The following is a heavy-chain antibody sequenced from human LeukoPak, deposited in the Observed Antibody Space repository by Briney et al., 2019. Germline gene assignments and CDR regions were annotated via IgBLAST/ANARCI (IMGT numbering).Heavy chain of an antibody. J-gene: IGHJ4*02. D-gene: IGHD1-1*01. CDR1: GFSFGSFW. CDR3: VRDIGYFHFDS. Sequence: GGSLRLSCAASGFSFGSFWMTWIRQAPGKGLEWVGHINEDGSQTNYIDSVTGRFTISRDNTKDSLYLQMNSLRAEDTAVYFCVRDIGYFHFDSWGQGILVTVSS. V-gene: IGHV3-7*01. CDR2: INEDGSQT.